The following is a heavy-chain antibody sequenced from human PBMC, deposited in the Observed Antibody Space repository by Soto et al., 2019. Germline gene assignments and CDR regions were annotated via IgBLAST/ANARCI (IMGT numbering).Heavy chain of an antibody. CDR2: IYYSGST. Sequence: LSLTCTVSGGSISSSSYYWGWIRQPPGKGLEWIGSIYYSGSTYYNPSLKSRVTISVDTSKNQFSLKLSSVTAADTAVYYCARASYGDYDPWGQGTLVTVSS. V-gene: IGHV4-39*01. J-gene: IGHJ5*02. CDR1: GGSISSSSYY. D-gene: IGHD4-17*01. CDR3: ARASYGDYDP.